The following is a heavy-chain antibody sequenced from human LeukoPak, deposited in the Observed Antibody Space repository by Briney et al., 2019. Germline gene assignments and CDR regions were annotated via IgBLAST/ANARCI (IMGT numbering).Heavy chain of an antibody. J-gene: IGHJ4*02. CDR1: GDSVSSNSAA. CDR2: TYYRSKWYN. Sequence: SQTLSLTCALSGDSVSSNSAAWNRIRQSPSRGIEWLGRTYYRSKWYNDYAVSVKSRITINPDTSKNQFSLQLNSVTPEDTAVYYCARGGQVWFGTLYYFDYWGQGTLVTVSS. CDR3: ARGGQVWFGTLYYFDY. V-gene: IGHV6-1*01. D-gene: IGHD3-10*01.